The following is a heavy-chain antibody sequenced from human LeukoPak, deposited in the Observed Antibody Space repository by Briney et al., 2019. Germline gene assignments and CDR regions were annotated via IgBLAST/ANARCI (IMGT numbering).Heavy chain of an antibody. CDR3: ARDGPPRSPTSGWFDP. V-gene: IGHV3-11*06. J-gene: IGHJ5*02. Sequence: GGSLRLSCAASGFSFSDYYISWIRQAPGKGLEWVSSISSSSSYIYYADSVKGRFTISRDNAENSIYLQMSSLRAEDTAIYYCARDGPPRSPTSGWFDPWGQGTLVTVSS. CDR2: ISSSSSYI. D-gene: IGHD2-15*01. CDR1: GFSFSDYY.